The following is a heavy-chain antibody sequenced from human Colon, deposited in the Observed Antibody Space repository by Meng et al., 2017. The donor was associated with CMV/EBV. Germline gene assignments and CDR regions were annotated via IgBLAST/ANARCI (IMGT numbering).Heavy chain of an antibody. D-gene: IGHD6-19*01. CDR3: ASLTGWDASPVDY. J-gene: IGHJ4*02. V-gene: IGHV3-73*01. Sequence: SGFTFSGSAKHWVRQASGKGLGWVGRINSKPNNYATAYAASVRGRFTISRDDSNNTAYLQMSSLKTEDTAVYYCASLTGWDASPVDYWGQGTLVTVSS. CDR1: GFTFSGSA. CDR2: INSKPNNYAT.